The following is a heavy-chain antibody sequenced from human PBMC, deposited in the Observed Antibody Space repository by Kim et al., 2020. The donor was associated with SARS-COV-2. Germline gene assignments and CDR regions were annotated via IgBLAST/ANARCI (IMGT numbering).Heavy chain of an antibody. J-gene: IGHJ6*03. V-gene: IGHV4-34*01. D-gene: IGHD5-18*01. CDR1: GGSFSGYY. Sequence: SETLSLTCAVYGGSFSGYYWSWIRQPPGKGLEWIGEINHSGSTNYNPSLKSRVTISVDTSKNQFSLKLSSVTAADTAVYYCARGADGYSYGYWVQGYYYYYMDVWGKGTTVTVSS. CDR3: ARGADGYSYGYWVQGYYYYYMDV. CDR2: INHSGST.